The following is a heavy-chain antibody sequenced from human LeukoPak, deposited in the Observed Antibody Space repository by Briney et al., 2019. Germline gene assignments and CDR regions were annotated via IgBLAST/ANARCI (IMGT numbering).Heavy chain of an antibody. Sequence: PGRSLRLSCAASGFTFSSYGMHWVRQAPGKGLEWVAVIWYDGSNKYYADSVKGRFTIPRDNSKNTLYLQMNSLRAEDTAVYYCAREYDSSGYYYLDYWGQGTLVTVSS. CDR2: IWYDGSNK. CDR1: GFTFSSYG. CDR3: AREYDSSGYYYLDY. V-gene: IGHV3-33*01. J-gene: IGHJ4*02. D-gene: IGHD3-22*01.